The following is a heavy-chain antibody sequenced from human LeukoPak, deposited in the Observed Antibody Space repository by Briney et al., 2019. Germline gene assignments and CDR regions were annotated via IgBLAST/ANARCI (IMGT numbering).Heavy chain of an antibody. Sequence: SETLSLTCAVYGGSFSGYYWSWIRQPPGKGLEWIGEINHSGSTNYNPSLKSRVTISVDTSKNQFSLKLSSVTAADTAVYYCAGTSRAYYYDSSGYYSYEYFQHWGQGTLVTVSS. D-gene: IGHD3-22*01. V-gene: IGHV4-34*01. CDR3: AGTSRAYYYDSSGYYSYEYFQH. CDR1: GGSFSGYY. CDR2: INHSGST. J-gene: IGHJ1*01.